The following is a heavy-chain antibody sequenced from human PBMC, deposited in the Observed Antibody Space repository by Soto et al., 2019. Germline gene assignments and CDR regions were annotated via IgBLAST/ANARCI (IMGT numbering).Heavy chain of an antibody. J-gene: IGHJ4*02. CDR1: GDSISSYY. Sequence: QVQLQESGPGLVKPSETLSLTCTVSGDSISSYYWDWIRQPPGKGLEWIGYIYYSGSTTYNPSLKSRVTISIDTSKNQFSLKLSSVTAADTALYYCARRSRDGPIYFDYWGQGTLVTVSS. CDR3: ARRSRDGPIYFDY. D-gene: IGHD2-2*01. CDR2: IYYSGST. V-gene: IGHV4-59*08.